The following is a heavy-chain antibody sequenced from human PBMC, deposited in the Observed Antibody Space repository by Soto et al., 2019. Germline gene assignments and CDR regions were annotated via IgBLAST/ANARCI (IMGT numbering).Heavy chain of an antibody. J-gene: IGHJ3*01. Sequence: EVQLVESEGGLVQRGGSLRLSCAASGFTFNYYWMHWVRQAPGQGLVWVSHIHSDGSTTTYADSVKGRFTISRDNAKNTLYLQMNILRAEDTAVDYCVRGDKGGFDLWGQGTTVTVSS. CDR3: VRGDKGGFDL. V-gene: IGHV3-74*01. CDR1: GFTFNYYW. D-gene: IGHD2-21*02. CDR2: IHSDGSTT.